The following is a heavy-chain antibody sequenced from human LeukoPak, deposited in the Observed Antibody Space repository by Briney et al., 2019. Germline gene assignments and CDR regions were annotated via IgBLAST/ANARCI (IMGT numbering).Heavy chain of an antibody. CDR3: AREGYSSGHPADY. CDR1: GGSISSGDYY. D-gene: IGHD6-19*01. J-gene: IGHJ4*02. V-gene: IGHV4-30-4*08. Sequence: PSETLSLTCTVSGGSISSGDYYWSWIRQPPGKGLEWIGYIYYSGSTYYNPSLKSRVTISVDTSKNQFSLKLSSVTAADTAVYYCAREGYSSGHPADYWGRGTLVTVSS. CDR2: IYYSGST.